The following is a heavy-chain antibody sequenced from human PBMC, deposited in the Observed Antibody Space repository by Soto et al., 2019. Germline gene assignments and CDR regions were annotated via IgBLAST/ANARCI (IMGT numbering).Heavy chain of an antibody. V-gene: IGHV3-33*01. CDR1: GFTFESCA. D-gene: IGHD1-1*01. J-gene: IGHJ6*02. CDR3: ARGLSTRHYYGMDV. CDR2: IWYDGSNE. Sequence: QVQLVESGGGVVQPGRSLRLSCAASGFTFESCAMYWVRQTPGKGLEWVAVIWYDGSNEQYVDSVKGRFTISRDNSKNTLYLQMSSLRAEDTAVYFCARGLSTRHYYGMDVWGRGTTVIASS.